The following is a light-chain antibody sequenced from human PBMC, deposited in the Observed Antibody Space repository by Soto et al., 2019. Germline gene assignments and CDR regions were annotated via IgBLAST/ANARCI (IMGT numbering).Light chain of an antibody. CDR1: SRDVGVYNF. CDR3: CSYAGSYNLV. J-gene: IGLJ2*01. CDR2: DVS. V-gene: IGLV2-11*01. Sequence: QSALTQPRSVSGSPGQSVTISCTGTSRDVGVYNFVSWYQQHPGKAPKLMIYDVSERPSGVPDRFSGSKSGNTASLTISGLQPEDEADYYCCSYAGSYNLVFGGGTKVTVL.